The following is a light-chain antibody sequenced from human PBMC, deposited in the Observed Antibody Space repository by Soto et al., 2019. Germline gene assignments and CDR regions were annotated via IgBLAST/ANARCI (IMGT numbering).Light chain of an antibody. CDR3: QQYNNWPPWT. V-gene: IGKV3-15*01. CDR2: GAS. J-gene: IGKJ1*01. CDR1: QSVSNS. Sequence: EIVMTQSPATLSVSPGERATLSCRASQSVSNSLAWYQQKPGQAPRVLIYGASTRATGIPARFSGSGSGTEFTLTISSLQSEDFAVYYCQQYNNWPPWTFGQGTRWIS.